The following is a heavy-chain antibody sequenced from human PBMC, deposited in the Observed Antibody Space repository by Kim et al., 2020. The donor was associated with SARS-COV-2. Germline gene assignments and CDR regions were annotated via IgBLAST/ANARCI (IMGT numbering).Heavy chain of an antibody. CDR1: GFTFRSYA. D-gene: IGHD4-4*01. CDR3: AKGGSDYSHTWFDP. CDR2: VRGSGGST. Sequence: GGSLRLSCEASGFTFRSYAMSWVRQAPGKGLEWVSTVRGSGGSTYYADSVKGRFTLSRDKSKNTLYLQMKSLRAEDTAVYYCAKGGSDYSHTWFDPRGQGTLVTVSS. J-gene: IGHJ5*02. V-gene: IGHV3-23*01.